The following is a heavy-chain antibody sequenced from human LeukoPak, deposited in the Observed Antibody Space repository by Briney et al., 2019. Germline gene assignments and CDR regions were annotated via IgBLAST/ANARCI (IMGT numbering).Heavy chain of an antibody. Sequence: SETLSLTCTVSGGSISSSSYYWGWIRQPPGKGLDWIGSIYYSGSTYYNPSLKSRVSISVDTSKNQFSLKVSSVTAADTAVYYCATEAVTLPREFDYWGQGTLVTVSS. V-gene: IGHV4-39*07. D-gene: IGHD1-14*01. CDR1: GGSISSSSYY. CDR3: ATEAVTLPREFDY. CDR2: IYYSGST. J-gene: IGHJ4*02.